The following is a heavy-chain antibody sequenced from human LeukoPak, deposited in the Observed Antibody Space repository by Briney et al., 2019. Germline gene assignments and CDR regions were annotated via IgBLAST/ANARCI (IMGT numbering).Heavy chain of an antibody. CDR2: ISSSSSTI. J-gene: IGHJ4*02. V-gene: IGHV3-48*01. CDR1: GFTFSSYS. CDR3: ARDVDY. Sequence: GGSLRLSCAASGFTFSSYSMNWVRQAPGKGLEWVSYISSSSSTIYYADSVKGRFTISRDNAKNSLYLQMNGLRAEDTAVYYCARDVDYWGQGTLVTVSS.